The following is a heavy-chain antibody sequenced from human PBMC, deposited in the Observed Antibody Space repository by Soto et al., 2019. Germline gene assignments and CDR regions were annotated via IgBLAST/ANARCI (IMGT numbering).Heavy chain of an antibody. Sequence: HGESLKISCKGSGYSFTSYWISWVRQMPGKGLEWMGRIDPSDSYTNYSPSFQGHVTISADKSISTAYLQWSSLKASDTAMYYCARVPPADYYDSSGTKNWFDPWGQGTLVTVSS. CDR2: IDPSDSYT. V-gene: IGHV5-10-1*01. D-gene: IGHD3-22*01. J-gene: IGHJ5*02. CDR3: ARVPPADYYDSSGTKNWFDP. CDR1: GYSFTSYW.